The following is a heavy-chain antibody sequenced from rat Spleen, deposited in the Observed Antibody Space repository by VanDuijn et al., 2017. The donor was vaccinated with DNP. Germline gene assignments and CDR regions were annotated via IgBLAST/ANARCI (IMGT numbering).Heavy chain of an antibody. CDR3: VTRGTGSDNWFAH. D-gene: IGHD5-1*01. Sequence: EVKLVESGGVLVQPGRSLKLSCAASGLNFSDYWMGWVRQAPGKGLEWMGEIKQESTNINHNPSLRERLTISRDNAQNSLYLQMNNLGSEDTAIYYCVTRGTGSDNWFAHWGQGTLVTVSS. V-gene: IGHV4-2*01. J-gene: IGHJ3*01. CDR1: GLNFSDYW. CDR2: IKQESTNI.